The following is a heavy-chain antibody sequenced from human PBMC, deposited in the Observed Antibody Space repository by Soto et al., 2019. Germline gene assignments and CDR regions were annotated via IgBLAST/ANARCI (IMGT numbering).Heavy chain of an antibody. J-gene: IGHJ6*02. CDR3: AILFYYDSGDFYPNYKYYGMDV. CDR2: MHPYGGST. D-gene: IGHD3-22*01. V-gene: IGHV1-46*01. Sequence: ASVKVSCKASGFTFTSFYMHWVRQAPGQGPEWMGIMHPYGGSTGYAQKFQGRVTLTRDKSTRTGYMELSRLRSDDTAVYYCAILFYYDSGDFYPNYKYYGMDVWGQGTTVTVSS. CDR1: GFTFTSFY.